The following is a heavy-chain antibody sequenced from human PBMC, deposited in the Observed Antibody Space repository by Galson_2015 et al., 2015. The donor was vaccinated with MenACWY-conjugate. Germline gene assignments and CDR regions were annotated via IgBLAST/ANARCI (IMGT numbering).Heavy chain of an antibody. CDR2: IYYSGST. CDR3: ARGGYSSSPLDY. CDR1: GGSISSHY. V-gene: IGHV4-59*08. D-gene: IGHD6-13*01. J-gene: IGHJ4*02. Sequence: ETLSLTCSASGGSISSHYWSWIRQPPGKGLEWIAYIYYSGSTNYNPSLKSRVTISVDTSKNQFSLKLSSVTAADTAVYYCARGGYSSSPLDYWGQGTLVTVSS.